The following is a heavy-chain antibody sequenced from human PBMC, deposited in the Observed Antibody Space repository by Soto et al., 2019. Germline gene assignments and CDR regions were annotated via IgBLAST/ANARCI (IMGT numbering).Heavy chain of an antibody. J-gene: IGHJ6*02. CDR3: ARTYGMDV. CDR1: GGSISSSSYY. V-gene: IGHV4-39*01. CDR2: IYYSGST. Sequence: GGSISSSSYYWGWIRQPPGKGLEWIGSIYYSGSTYYNPSLKSRVTISVDTSKNQFSLKLSSVTAADTAVYYCARTYGMDVWGQGTTVTVSS.